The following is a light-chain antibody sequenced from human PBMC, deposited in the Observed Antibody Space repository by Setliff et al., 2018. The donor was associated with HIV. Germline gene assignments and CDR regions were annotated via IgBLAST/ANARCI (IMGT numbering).Light chain of an antibody. CDR3: RSYTSRSTLV. J-gene: IGLJ3*02. CDR1: SSDVASYNY. Sequence: QSALTQPASVSGAPGQLITISGTGTSSDVASYNYVSWYQQHSGKGPKLMIYDVSNPSSGVSNRFSGSKSGYTASPTISVLHADDEADYYCRSYTSRSTLVFGGGTKVTVL. CDR2: DVS. V-gene: IGLV2-14*03.